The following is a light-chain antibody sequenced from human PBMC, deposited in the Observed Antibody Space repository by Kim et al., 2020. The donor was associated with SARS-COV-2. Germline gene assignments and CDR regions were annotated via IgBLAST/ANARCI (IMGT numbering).Light chain of an antibody. CDR3: QQYSRSPT. CDR1: QSISSW. Sequence: DIQMTQSPSTLSASLGDRVTITCRASQSISSWLAWYQHKPGKAPALLIYDASSLESGVPSWFSGSGSGKEFTLTLSSLPPDDFATYYFQQYSRSPTFGQGTKV. CDR2: DAS. V-gene: IGKV1-5*01. J-gene: IGKJ1*01.